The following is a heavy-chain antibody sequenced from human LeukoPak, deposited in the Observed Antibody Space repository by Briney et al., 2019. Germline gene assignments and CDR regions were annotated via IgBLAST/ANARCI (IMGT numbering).Heavy chain of an antibody. J-gene: IGHJ6*02. CDR2: ISGSGDST. CDR1: GLTFRRYA. CDR3: AKGDSGYDYGYYYGMDV. V-gene: IGHV3-23*01. Sequence: GGSLRLSCVASGLTFRRYAMSWVRQAPGKGLEWVSAISGSGDSTCYADSVKGRFTISRDNSRNTLYLQINSLTAEDTAVYYCAKGDSGYDYGYYYGMDVWGQGTTVTVSS. D-gene: IGHD5-12*01.